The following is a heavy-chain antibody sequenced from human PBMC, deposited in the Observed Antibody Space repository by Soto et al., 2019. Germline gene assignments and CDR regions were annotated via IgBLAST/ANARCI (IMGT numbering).Heavy chain of an antibody. CDR3: ARGWAPYSSGWYPNSYYFDY. Sequence: PGESLKISCKASGYSFTNYWIGWVRQMPGKGLEWMVIIYPGDSDTRYSPSFQGHVTISADKSISTAYLQWNSLKASDTAMYYCARGWAPYSSGWYPNSYYFDYWGQGTLVTVS. CDR1: GYSFTNYW. D-gene: IGHD6-19*01. V-gene: IGHV5-51*01. J-gene: IGHJ4*02. CDR2: IYPGDSDT.